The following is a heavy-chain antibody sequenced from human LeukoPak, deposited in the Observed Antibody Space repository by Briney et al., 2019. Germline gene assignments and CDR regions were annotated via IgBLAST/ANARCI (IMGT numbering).Heavy chain of an antibody. CDR2: IIPIFGTA. CDR3: ARRYYYDSSGRNDAFDI. CDR1: GGTFSSYA. J-gene: IGHJ3*02. D-gene: IGHD3-22*01. Sequence: ASVKVSCKASGGTFSSYAISWVRQAPGQGLEWMGGIIPIFGTANYAQKFQGRVTITADESTSTAYMELSSLRSEDTAVYYCARRYYYDSSGRNDAFDIWGQGTMVTVSS. V-gene: IGHV1-69*13.